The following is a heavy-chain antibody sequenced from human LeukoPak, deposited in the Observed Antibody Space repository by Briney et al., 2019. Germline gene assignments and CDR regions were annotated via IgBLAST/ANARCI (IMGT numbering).Heavy chain of an antibody. CDR1: GGSISSGSYS. V-gene: IGHV4-30-2*01. Sequence: SETLSLTCTVSGGSISSGSYSWTWIRQAPGKGLEWIGYTFQSGNTQYNPSLKGRVIISVDRSRDQFSLKLRSMTAADTGVYFCARGDTAYYSDAFDVWGQGTMVTVSS. CDR2: TFQSGNT. CDR3: ARGDTAYYSDAFDV. J-gene: IGHJ3*01. D-gene: IGHD1-26*01.